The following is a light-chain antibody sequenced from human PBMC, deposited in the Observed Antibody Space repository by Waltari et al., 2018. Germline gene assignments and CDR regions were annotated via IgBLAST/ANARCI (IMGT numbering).Light chain of an antibody. CDR1: SSDIGTYDY. CDR2: DVS. V-gene: IGLV2-14*03. J-gene: IGLJ1*01. CDR3: YSYTSSSTRV. Sequence: QSALTQPASVSGSPGQSITISCTGTSSDIGTYDYVSWYQQYPGEGPKPLIFDVSNPPLGVSPRFSWPKSCNTAFLTIFGLQAEDEADYYWYSYTSSSTRVFGTGTKVTVL.